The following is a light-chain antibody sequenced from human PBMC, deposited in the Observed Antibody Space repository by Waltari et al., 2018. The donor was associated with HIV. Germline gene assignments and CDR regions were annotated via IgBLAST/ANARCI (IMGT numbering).Light chain of an antibody. J-gene: IGLJ2*01. Sequence: QSALTQPASVSGSPGQSITISCTGTSSDVGSYNLVSWYQKHPGEAPKLMIYDVSNRPSGVSTRFSGSKSGNTASLTISGLPAEDEADYYCCSYTGSTTRVVFGGGTKLTVL. CDR3: CSYTGSTTRVV. V-gene: IGLV2-14*02. CDR1: SSDVGSYNL. CDR2: DVS.